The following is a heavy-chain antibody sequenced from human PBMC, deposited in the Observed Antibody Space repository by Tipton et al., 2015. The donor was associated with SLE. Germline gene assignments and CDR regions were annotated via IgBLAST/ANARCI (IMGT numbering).Heavy chain of an antibody. V-gene: IGHV3-33*01. CDR1: GFLFSDFA. Sequence: SLRLSCAASGFLFSDFAFHWVRQAPGKGLEWVAVIWYDGSNTLYADSVKGRFIVSKDTSSNTLYLQMNSLRVEDTAVYYCARARPLSSGVVLTPDYWGQGTLVTVSS. J-gene: IGHJ4*02. CDR3: ARARPLSSGVVLTPDY. CDR2: IWYDGSNT. D-gene: IGHD3-3*01.